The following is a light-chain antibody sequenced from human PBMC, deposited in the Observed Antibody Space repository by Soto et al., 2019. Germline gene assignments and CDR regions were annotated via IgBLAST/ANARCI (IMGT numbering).Light chain of an antibody. J-gene: IGKJ4*01. CDR2: EAS. CDR1: QSVSSQ. Sequence: EIVLTQSPATLSLSPGERATLSCRASQSVSSQLAWYQQKPGQAPRLLIYEASNRATGIPARFSGSGSGTDFTLTICSLEPEDFALYYCQQRRDWPLTFGGGTQVEIK. CDR3: QQRRDWPLT. V-gene: IGKV3-11*01.